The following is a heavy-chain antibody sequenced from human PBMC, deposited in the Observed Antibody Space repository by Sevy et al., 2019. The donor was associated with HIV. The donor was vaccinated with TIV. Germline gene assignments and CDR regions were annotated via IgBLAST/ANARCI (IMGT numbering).Heavy chain of an antibody. D-gene: IGHD3-3*01. CDR1: GFNFSSYG. Sequence: GGSLRLSCAASGFNFSSYGMHWVRQAPGKGLEWVAAISYDGSSKYYADSVKGRFTISRDNSKNTVYLQINRLRAEDTAVYYCAKESGSYYDFWSGHDAFAIWGQGTMVTVSS. CDR2: ISYDGSSK. J-gene: IGHJ3*02. V-gene: IGHV3-30*18. CDR3: AKESGSYYDFWSGHDAFAI.